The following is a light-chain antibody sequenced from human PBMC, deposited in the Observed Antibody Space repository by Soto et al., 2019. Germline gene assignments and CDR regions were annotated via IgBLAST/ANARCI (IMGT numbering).Light chain of an antibody. J-gene: IGKJ4*01. CDR2: DAS. V-gene: IGKV1-27*01. Sequence: DIQVTQSPSSLSASVGDRITITCRASQGIRNYLAWYQQKPGKVPKLLIYDASTLQSVAPSRFSGGGSGTDFTLTINSLQAEDVATYYCQKYDSASLTFGGGTQVEIK. CDR1: QGIRNY. CDR3: QKYDSASLT.